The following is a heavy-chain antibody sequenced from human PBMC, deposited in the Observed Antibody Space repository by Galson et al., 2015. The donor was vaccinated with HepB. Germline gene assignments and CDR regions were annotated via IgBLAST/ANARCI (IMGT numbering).Heavy chain of an antibody. V-gene: IGHV7-4-1*02. Sequence: SVKVSCKASGYTFTSYAMNWVRQAPGQGLEWMGWINTNTGNPTYAQGFTGRFVFSLDTSVSTAYLQISSLKAEDTAVYYCARGPDPQLVRAYYYYGMDVWGQGTTVTVS. CDR3: ARGPDPQLVRAYYYYGMDV. D-gene: IGHD6-13*01. J-gene: IGHJ6*02. CDR2: INTNTGNP. CDR1: GYTFTSYA.